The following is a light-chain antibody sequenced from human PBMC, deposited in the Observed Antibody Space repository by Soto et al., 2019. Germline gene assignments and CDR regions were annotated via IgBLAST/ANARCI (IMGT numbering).Light chain of an antibody. CDR2: KAS. J-gene: IGKJ1*01. CDR3: QQYNSYPWT. CDR1: QSISSW. Sequence: IQMTQSPSTLSASVGDRVTITCRASQSISSWLAWYQQKPGKAPKLLIYKASSLESGVPSRFSGSGSGTEFTLTICRLQPDDFATYYCQQYNSYPWTFGQGTKV. V-gene: IGKV1-5*03.